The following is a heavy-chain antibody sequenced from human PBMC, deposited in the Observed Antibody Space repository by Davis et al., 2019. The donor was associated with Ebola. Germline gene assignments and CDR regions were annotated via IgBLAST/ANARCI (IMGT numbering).Heavy chain of an antibody. J-gene: IGHJ6*02. Sequence: GESLKISCAASGFTFKNFGMSWVRQAPGKGLEWVSSTDSGGGATYYADSVKGRFTISRDNSKNTLYLQMNSLRAEDTAVYYCARDGSGWYDYYYYGMDVWGQGTTVTVSS. CDR2: TDSGGGAT. V-gene: IGHV3-23*01. CDR1: GFTFKNFG. CDR3: ARDGSGWYDYYYYGMDV. D-gene: IGHD6-19*01.